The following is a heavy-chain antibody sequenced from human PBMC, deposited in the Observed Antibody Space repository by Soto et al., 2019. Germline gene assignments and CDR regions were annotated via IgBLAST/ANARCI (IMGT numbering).Heavy chain of an antibody. D-gene: IGHD3-16*01. J-gene: IGHJ6*02. CDR2: INHSGST. CDR1: GGSFSGYY. V-gene: IGHV4-34*01. CDR3: ARVRAKGGRYYCGMDV. Sequence: QVQLQQWGAGLLKPSETLSLTCAVYGGSFSGYYWSWIRQPPGKGLEWIGEINHSGSTNYNPSLKSRVTISVDTSKNQFSLKLSSVTAADTAVYYCARVRAKGGRYYCGMDVWGQGTTVTVSS.